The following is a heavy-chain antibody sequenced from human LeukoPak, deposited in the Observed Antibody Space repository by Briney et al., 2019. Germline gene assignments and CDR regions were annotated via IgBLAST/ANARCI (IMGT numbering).Heavy chain of an antibody. Sequence: TGGSLRLSCAASGFTFGTTAMSWVRQAPGKGLEWVSTISGYGASTYYADSVKGRFTVSRDNSKNTLYLQMNSLRVEDTAVYYCAREDPYYGVDVWGQGTTVTVSS. CDR3: AREDPYYGVDV. J-gene: IGHJ6*01. V-gene: IGHV3-23*01. CDR1: GFTFGTTA. CDR2: ISGYGAST.